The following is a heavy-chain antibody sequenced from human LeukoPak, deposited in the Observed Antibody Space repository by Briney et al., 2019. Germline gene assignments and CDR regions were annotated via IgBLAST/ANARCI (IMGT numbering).Heavy chain of an antibody. CDR1: GGTFSSYA. D-gene: IGHD6-19*01. J-gene: IGHJ3*02. V-gene: IGHV1-69*13. Sequence: ASVKVSCKASGGTFSSYAISWVRQALGQGLEWMGGIIPIFGTANYAQKFQGRVTITADESTSTAYMELSSLRSDDTAVYYCARDSLLVAGEAFDIWGQGTMVTVSS. CDR3: ARDSLLVAGEAFDI. CDR2: IIPIFGTA.